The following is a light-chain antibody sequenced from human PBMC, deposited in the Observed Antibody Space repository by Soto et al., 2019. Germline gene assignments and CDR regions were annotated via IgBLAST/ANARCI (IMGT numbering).Light chain of an antibody. CDR3: QQYNNWPPAWT. Sequence: EIVMTQYPATLSVSPGERATLSCRASQSVRSNLAWYQQKPGQSPRLLIYGASTRATGIPARFSGSGSGTQFTRTISSLQSEDFAVYYCQQYNNWPPAWTFGQGTKVDIK. J-gene: IGKJ1*01. CDR1: QSVRSN. CDR2: GAS. V-gene: IGKV3-15*01.